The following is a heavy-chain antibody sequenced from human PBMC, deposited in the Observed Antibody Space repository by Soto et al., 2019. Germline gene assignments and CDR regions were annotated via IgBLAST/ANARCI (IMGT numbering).Heavy chain of an antibody. V-gene: IGHV1-69*12. CDR2: IIPIFGTA. Sequence: QVQLVQSGAEVKKPGSSVKVSCKASGGTFSSYAISWVRQAPGQGLEWMGGIIPIFGTANYAQKFQGRVTITADESTSTAYMERSSLSSEDTAVYYCASGDYDFWSGPGGGMDVWGQGTTVTVSS. CDR1: GGTFSSYA. CDR3: ASGDYDFWSGPGGGMDV. J-gene: IGHJ6*02. D-gene: IGHD3-3*01.